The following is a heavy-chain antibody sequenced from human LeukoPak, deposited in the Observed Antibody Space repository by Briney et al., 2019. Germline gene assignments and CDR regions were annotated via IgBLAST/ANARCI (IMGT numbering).Heavy chain of an antibody. CDR3: ARGGRYFD. CDR2: ISSSSSTI. CDR1: GFILSSYS. Sequence: GGSLRLPCAASGFILSSYSMNWVRQAPGKGLEWVSYISSSSSTIYYADSVKGRFTISRDNAKNSLYLQMNSLRAEDTAVYYCARGGRYFDWGQGTMVTVSS. D-gene: IGHD3-9*01. J-gene: IGHJ3*01. V-gene: IGHV3-48*04.